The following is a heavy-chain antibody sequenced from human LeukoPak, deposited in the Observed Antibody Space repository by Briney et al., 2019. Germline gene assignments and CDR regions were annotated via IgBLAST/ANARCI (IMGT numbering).Heavy chain of an antibody. CDR3: ARLVRGVDY. CDR1: GFTFSTYW. V-gene: IGHV3-7*01. Sequence: PGGSLRLSCAASGFTFSTYWMSWVRQAPGKGLEWVANIKQDGSEKYYVDSVKGRFTVSRDNAKNSLFLQMNSLRAEDTAVYYCARLVRGVDYWGQGTLVTVSS. J-gene: IGHJ4*02. D-gene: IGHD3-10*01. CDR2: IKQDGSEK.